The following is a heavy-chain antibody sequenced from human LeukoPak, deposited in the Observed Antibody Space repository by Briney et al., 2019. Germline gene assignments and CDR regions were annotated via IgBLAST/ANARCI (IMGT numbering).Heavy chain of an antibody. Sequence: GGSLRLSCAASGFTFSSYSMNWVRQAPGKGLEWVSSISSSSSYIYYADSVKGRFTISRDNAKNSLYLEMNSLRAEDTAVYYCARIWGSYRSGFDYWGQGTLVTVSS. CDR2: ISSSSSYI. CDR1: GFTFSSYS. J-gene: IGHJ4*02. V-gene: IGHV3-21*01. CDR3: ARIWGSYRSGFDY. D-gene: IGHD3-16*02.